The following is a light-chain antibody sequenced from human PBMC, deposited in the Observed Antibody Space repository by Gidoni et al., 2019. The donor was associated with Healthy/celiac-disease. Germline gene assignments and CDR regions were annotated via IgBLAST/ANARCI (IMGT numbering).Light chain of an antibody. CDR2: DSS. CDR3: QQRNSWTPQVT. CDR1: QSVSSY. Sequence: EIVLTPSPATLSLSPGERATLSCRASQSVSSYLAWYQQKPSQAPRLLIYDSSNRATGITVRFSGSGSGTDFTLTISSLDPEDFAVYYCQQRNSWTPQVTFGQXTRLEIK. J-gene: IGKJ5*01. V-gene: IGKV3-11*01.